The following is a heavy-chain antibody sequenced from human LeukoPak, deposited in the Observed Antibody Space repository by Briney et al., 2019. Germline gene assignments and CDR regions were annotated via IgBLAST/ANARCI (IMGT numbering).Heavy chain of an antibody. Sequence: GESLKISCKGPGYSFTSYWIGWVRQMPGKGLEWMGIIYPGDSDTRYSPSFQGQVTISADKSISTAYLQWSSLKASDTAMYYCATVGYYYDSSGLLFDYWGQGTLVTVSS. J-gene: IGHJ4*02. CDR1: GYSFTSYW. CDR2: IYPGDSDT. CDR3: ATVGYYYDSSGLLFDY. V-gene: IGHV5-51*01. D-gene: IGHD3-22*01.